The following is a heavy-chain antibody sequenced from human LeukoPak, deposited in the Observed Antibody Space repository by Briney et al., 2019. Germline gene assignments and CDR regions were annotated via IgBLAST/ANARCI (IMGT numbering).Heavy chain of an antibody. D-gene: IGHD3-10*01. CDR1: GFTFSSYG. V-gene: IGHV3-30*18. CDR3: AKEERRGAPGSLWYYYYYYMDV. CDR2: ISYDGSNK. Sequence: GGSLRLSCAASGFTFSSYGMHWVRQAPGKGLEWVAVISYDGSNKYYADSVKGRFTISRDNSKNTLYLQMNSLRAEDTAVYYCAKEERRGAPGSLWYYYYYYMDVWGKGTTVTVSS. J-gene: IGHJ6*03.